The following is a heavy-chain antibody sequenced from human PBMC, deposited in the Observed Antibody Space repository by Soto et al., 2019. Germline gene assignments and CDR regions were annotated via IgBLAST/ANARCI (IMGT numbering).Heavy chain of an antibody. CDR2: IKQDGSEK. CDR1: GFIFSRFW. V-gene: IGHV3-7*01. Sequence: AGGSLRLSCAASGFIFSRFWMTWVRQAPGKGLEWVANIKQDGSEKNYVDSVKGRFTISRDNAKNSLYLQMNSLRAEDTAVYYCARGVGGVGEKPGDYHRAQFDYWGQGTLVTVSS. D-gene: IGHD4-17*01. CDR3: ARGVGGVGEKPGDYHRAQFDY. J-gene: IGHJ4*02.